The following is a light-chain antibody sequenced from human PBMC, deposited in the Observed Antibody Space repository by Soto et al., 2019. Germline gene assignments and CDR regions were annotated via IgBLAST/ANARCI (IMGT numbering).Light chain of an antibody. V-gene: IGKV3-20*01. Sequence: EIVLTQSPGTLSLSPGERATLSCRASQSVSSSYLAWYQQKPGQAPRLLIYGASSRATGIPDRFSGSGSGTDFTLTISRLEPGDFAVYYCQQYGSSYTFGQGTKVDIK. J-gene: IGKJ2*01. CDR3: QQYGSSYT. CDR2: GAS. CDR1: QSVSSSY.